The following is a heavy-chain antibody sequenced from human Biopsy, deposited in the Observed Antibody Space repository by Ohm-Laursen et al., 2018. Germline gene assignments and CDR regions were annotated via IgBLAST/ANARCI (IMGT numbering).Heavy chain of an antibody. Sequence: SLRLSCAASGFSVSSYDMNWVRQAPGKGLEWISYISETSSHIYDADSVRCRFTVDRDIAKNSLYLHLNSLRVEDTAVYYCARDSSRRAREGGMDVWGQGTTVTVSS. V-gene: IGHV3-21*01. J-gene: IGHJ6*02. D-gene: IGHD6-6*01. CDR1: GFSVSSYD. CDR2: ISETSSHI. CDR3: ARDSSRRAREGGMDV.